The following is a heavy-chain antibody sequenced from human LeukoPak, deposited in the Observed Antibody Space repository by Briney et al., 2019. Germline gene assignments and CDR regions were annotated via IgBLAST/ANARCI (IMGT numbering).Heavy chain of an antibody. CDR2: IRVYNGKT. CDR3: AREAYSGNFGYYYYYYYMDA. J-gene: IGHJ6*03. D-gene: IGHD1-26*01. Sequence: ASVKVSCKASGYNFNSFGITWVRQAPGQGLEWMGWIRVYNGKTQYAENFQGRVTMTADTTTSTAYMELRSLTSDDTAVYYCAREAYSGNFGYYYYYYYMDAWGKGTTVTISS. V-gene: IGHV1-18*04. CDR1: GYNFNSFG.